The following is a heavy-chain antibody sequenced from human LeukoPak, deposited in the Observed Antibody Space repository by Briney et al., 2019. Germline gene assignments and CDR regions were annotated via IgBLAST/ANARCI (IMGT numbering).Heavy chain of an antibody. V-gene: IGHV3-74*01. CDR2: IDRYGSGI. D-gene: IGHD1-26*01. Sequence: GGPLRLSCVGSGFTFRNYWMHWVRQLPGKGLLWVTRIDRYGSGIVYADSVRGRFPISRDNAKNTVSLQMKSLRPEDTGVYYCVSDSEGRSGGDFWGQGTLVTVSS. CDR1: GFTFRNYW. J-gene: IGHJ4*02. CDR3: VSDSEGRSGGDF.